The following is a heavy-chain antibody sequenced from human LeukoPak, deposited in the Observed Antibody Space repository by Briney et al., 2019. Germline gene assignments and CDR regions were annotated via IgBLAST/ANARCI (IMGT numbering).Heavy chain of an antibody. D-gene: IGHD3-22*01. Sequence: PSETLSLTCTVSGGPISSYYWSWIRQPPGKGLEWIGYIYYSGSTNYNPSLKSRVTISVDTSKNQFSLKLSSVTAADTAVYYCVGDYYDSSGYYYDYWGQGTLVTVSS. J-gene: IGHJ4*02. CDR1: GGPISSYY. CDR3: VGDYYDSSGYYYDY. V-gene: IGHV4-59*08. CDR2: IYYSGST.